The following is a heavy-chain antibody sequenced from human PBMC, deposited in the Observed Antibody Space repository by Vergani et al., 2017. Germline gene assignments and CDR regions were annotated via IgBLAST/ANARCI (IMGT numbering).Heavy chain of an antibody. D-gene: IGHD2-2*01. V-gene: IGHV3-23*01. Sequence: EVQLLESGGGLVQPGGSLRLSCAASGFTFSSYAMSWVRQAPGKGLEWVSAISGSGGSTYYADSGKGRFTISIDNSKNTLYLRMNSLRAEDTAVYYCAKRQGPIVVVPAATDYWGQGTQVTVSS. CDR3: AKRQGPIVVVPAATDY. CDR2: ISGSGGST. J-gene: IGHJ4*02. CDR1: GFTFSSYA.